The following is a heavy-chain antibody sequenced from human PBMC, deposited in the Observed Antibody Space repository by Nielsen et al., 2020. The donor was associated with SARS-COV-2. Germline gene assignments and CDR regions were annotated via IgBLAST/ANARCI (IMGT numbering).Heavy chain of an antibody. CDR3: AKDIDTATHLGYGMDV. Sequence: GGSLRLSCAASGFTFDDYAMHWVRQAPGKGLEWVSGISWNSGSIGYADSVKGRFTISRDNAKNSLYLQMNSLRAEDTALYYCAKDIDTATHLGYGMDVWGQGTTVTVSS. D-gene: IGHD5-18*01. CDR1: GFTFDDYA. V-gene: IGHV3-9*01. CDR2: ISWNSGSI. J-gene: IGHJ6*02.